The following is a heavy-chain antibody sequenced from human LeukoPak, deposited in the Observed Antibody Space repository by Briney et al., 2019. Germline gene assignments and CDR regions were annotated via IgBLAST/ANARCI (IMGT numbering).Heavy chain of an antibody. Sequence: GGSLRLSCAASGFTFSSYTMSWVRQAPGKGLEWVSLISENGGRTYYADSVKGRFTIARDNRKNSLYLQMDSLRTEDSALYYCAKDLPQLVLAFDIWGQGTMVTVSS. CDR2: ISENGGRT. CDR1: GFTFSSYT. D-gene: IGHD6-13*01. J-gene: IGHJ3*02. V-gene: IGHV3-43*02. CDR3: AKDLPQLVLAFDI.